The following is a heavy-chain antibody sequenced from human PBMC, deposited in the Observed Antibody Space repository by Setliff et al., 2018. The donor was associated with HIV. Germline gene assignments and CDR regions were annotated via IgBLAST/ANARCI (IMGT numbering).Heavy chain of an antibody. D-gene: IGHD5-18*01. CDR2: IYYSGST. Sequence: PSETLSLTCTVSGGSISSYYWSWIRQPPGKGLEWIWYIYYSGSTYYNPSLKSRVTISVDTSRNQFSLKLSSVTAADTSVYYCARRWGIRGYSSWGQGTLVTVSS. V-gene: IGHV4-59*06. CDR3: ARRWGIRGYSS. CDR1: GGSISSYY. J-gene: IGHJ5*02.